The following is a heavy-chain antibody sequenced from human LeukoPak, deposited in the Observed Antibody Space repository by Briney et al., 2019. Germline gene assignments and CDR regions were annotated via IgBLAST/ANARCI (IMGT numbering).Heavy chain of an antibody. J-gene: IGHJ4*02. CDR1: GFTFSSYA. Sequence: GRSLRLSCAASGFTFSSYAMHWVRQAPGKGLEWVAVISYDGSNKYYADSVKGRFTISRDNSKNTLYLQMNSLRAEDTAVYYCARAWSLYDFWSGYPPGYWGQGTLVTVSS. V-gene: IGHV3-30-3*01. CDR3: ARAWSLYDFWSGYPPGY. CDR2: ISYDGSNK. D-gene: IGHD3-3*01.